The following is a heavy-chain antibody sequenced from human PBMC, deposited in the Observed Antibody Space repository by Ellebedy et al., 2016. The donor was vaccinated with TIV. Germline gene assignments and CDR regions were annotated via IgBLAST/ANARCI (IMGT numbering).Heavy chain of an antibody. CDR2: INPGSGNI. CDR1: GYTFTRDT. V-gene: IGHV1-3*01. J-gene: IGHJ4*02. CDR3: AREGREEDAVMAFLDY. D-gene: IGHD5-18*01. Sequence: AASVKVSCKASGYTFTRDTIQWVRQAPGQRLEWMGWINPGSGNIQYSQKLQAGVTITRDTSASTVYMELSSLRSEDTAVYYCAREGREEDAVMAFLDYWGQGTLVTVSS.